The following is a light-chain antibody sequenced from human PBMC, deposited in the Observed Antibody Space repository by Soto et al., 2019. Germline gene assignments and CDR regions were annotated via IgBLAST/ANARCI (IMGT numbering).Light chain of an antibody. CDR3: SSYTSSSPRV. V-gene: IGLV2-14*01. J-gene: IGLJ1*01. Sequence: QSALTQPASVSGSPGQSITISCTGTSSDVGGYNYVSWYQQNPGKAPKLMIYDVNNRPSGVSYRFSGSKSGNTASLTISGLKAEDEADYYCSSYTSSSPRVFGTGTKLTVL. CDR2: DVN. CDR1: SSDVGGYNY.